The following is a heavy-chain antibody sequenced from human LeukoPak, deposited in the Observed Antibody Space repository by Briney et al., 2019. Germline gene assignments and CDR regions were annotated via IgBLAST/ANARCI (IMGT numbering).Heavy chain of an antibody. Sequence: PGGSLRLSCAAPGFTFSSYAMSWVRQAPGKGLEWVSTINNSGGSTYYTDSVKGRFTISRDNSKNTLYLQMNSLRAEDTAVYYCAKRQGASGRIGYFDYWGQGTLVTVSS. CDR2: INNSGGST. D-gene: IGHD2-15*01. CDR3: AKRQGASGRIGYFDY. V-gene: IGHV3-23*01. J-gene: IGHJ4*02. CDR1: GFTFSSYA.